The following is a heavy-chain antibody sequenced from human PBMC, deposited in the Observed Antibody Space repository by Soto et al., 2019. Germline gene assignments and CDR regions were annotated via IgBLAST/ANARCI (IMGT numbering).Heavy chain of an antibody. CDR2: ICPGDSDT. Sequence: EVQLVQSGAEAKKPGESLKISCKGSGYNFANYWIGWVRQMPGKGLEWMGMICPGDSDTKNSPSLQGQITMSVDKSDSSAYLQWRSLKASDTAIYYCPAGYTTGLDAFDIWGQGTMVTVSS. J-gene: IGHJ3*02. D-gene: IGHD6-13*01. CDR1: GYNFANYW. V-gene: IGHV5-51*01. CDR3: PAGYTTGLDAFDI.